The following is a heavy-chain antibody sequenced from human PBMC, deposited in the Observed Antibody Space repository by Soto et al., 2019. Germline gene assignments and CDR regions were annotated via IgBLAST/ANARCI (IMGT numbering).Heavy chain of an antibody. D-gene: IGHD3-10*01. J-gene: IGHJ5*02. V-gene: IGHV4-59*08. Sequence: SDTLSLTCTVSGGSISSYYWSWIRQPPGRGLEWIGYIYSSGSTNYNPSLKSRVTISVDTSKNQFSLKLTSVTAADTAVYYCARTTIRGGNNWFDPWGQGTLVTVS. CDR1: GGSISSYY. CDR2: IYSSGST. CDR3: ARTTIRGGNNWFDP.